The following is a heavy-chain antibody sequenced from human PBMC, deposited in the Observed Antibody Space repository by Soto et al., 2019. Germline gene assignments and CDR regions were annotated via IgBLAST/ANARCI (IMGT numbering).Heavy chain of an antibody. Sequence: EVQLVESGGGLVLPGGSPRLSCAASGFTFSDHFMDWVRQAPGKGLEWVGRTRNKANSYTTEYAASVKGRFTVSRDDSKNSLYLQMNSLKTEDTAVYYCARDRLPDGAFDIWGQGTMVTVSS. CDR2: TRNKANSYTT. CDR1: GFTFSDHF. CDR3: ARDRLPDGAFDI. D-gene: IGHD3-16*01. V-gene: IGHV3-72*01. J-gene: IGHJ3*02.